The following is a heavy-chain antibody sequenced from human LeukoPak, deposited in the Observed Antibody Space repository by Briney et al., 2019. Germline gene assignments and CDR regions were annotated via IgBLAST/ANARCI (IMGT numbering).Heavy chain of an antibody. CDR1: GGSISSSSYY. CDR2: IYYSGST. D-gene: IGHD4-17*01. CDR3: ARPYGAAGLD. Sequence: PSETLSLTCTVSGGSISSSSYYWGWIRQPPGKGLEWIGSIYYSGSTYYNPSLKSRVTISVDTSKNQFSLKLSSVTAADTAVYYCARPYGAAGLDWGQGTLVTVSS. V-gene: IGHV4-39*01. J-gene: IGHJ4*02.